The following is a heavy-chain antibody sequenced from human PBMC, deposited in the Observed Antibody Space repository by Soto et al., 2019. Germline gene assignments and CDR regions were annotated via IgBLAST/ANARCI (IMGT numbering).Heavy chain of an antibody. CDR1: GFTFSSYA. D-gene: IGHD3-10*01. CDR2: ISGSGGST. V-gene: IGHV3-23*01. CDR3: AKGGVWFGNYGMDV. Sequence: EVQLLESGGGLVQPGGSLRLSCAASGFTFSSYAMSWVRQAPGKGLEWVSAISGSGGSTYYADSMKGRFTISRDNSKNTLYLQMNSLRAEDTAVYYCAKGGVWFGNYGMDVWGQGTTVTVSS. J-gene: IGHJ6*02.